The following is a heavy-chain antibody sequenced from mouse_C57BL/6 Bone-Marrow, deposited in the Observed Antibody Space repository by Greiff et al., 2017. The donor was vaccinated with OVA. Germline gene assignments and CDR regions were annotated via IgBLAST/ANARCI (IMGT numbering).Heavy chain of an antibody. J-gene: IGHJ3*01. Sequence: EVKLQESGGGLVKPGGSLKLSCAASGFTFSSYTMSWVRQTPEKRLEWVATISGGGGNTYYPDSVKGRFTISRDNAKNTLYLQMSSLRSEDTALYYCARHEDYDVAWFAYWGQGTLVTVSA. V-gene: IGHV5-9*01. CDR1: GFTFSSYT. D-gene: IGHD2-4*01. CDR2: ISGGGGNT. CDR3: ARHEDYDVAWFAY.